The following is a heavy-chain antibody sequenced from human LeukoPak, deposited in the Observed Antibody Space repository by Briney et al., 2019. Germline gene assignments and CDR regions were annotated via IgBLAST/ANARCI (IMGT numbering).Heavy chain of an antibody. J-gene: IGHJ4*02. D-gene: IGHD2-21*02. Sequence: GGSLRLSCAASGFTFSSYSMNWVRQAPGKGLEWVSSISSSSSYIYYADSVKGRFTISRDNAKNSLYLRMNSLGAEDTAVYYCARESCGGDCYPDYWGQGTLVTVSS. V-gene: IGHV3-21*01. CDR2: ISSSSSYI. CDR3: ARESCGGDCYPDY. CDR1: GFTFSSYS.